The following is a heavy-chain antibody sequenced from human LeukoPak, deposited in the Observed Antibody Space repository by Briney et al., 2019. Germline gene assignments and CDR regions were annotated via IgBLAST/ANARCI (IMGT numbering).Heavy chain of an antibody. V-gene: IGHV4-39*07. D-gene: IGHD6-13*01. Sequence: SETLSLTCTVSGGSISSSSYYWGWIRQPPGKGLEWIGSIHYSGSTYYNPSLKSRVTISVDTSKNQFSLKLSSVTAADTAVYYCATNSLPGIAAAGYYYFDYWGQGTLVTVSS. CDR2: IHYSGST. J-gene: IGHJ4*02. CDR3: ATNSLPGIAAAGYYYFDY. CDR1: GGSISSSSYY.